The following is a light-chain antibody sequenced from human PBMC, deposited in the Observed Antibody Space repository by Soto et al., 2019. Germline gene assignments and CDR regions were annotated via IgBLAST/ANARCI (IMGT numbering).Light chain of an antibody. J-gene: IGKJ5*01. CDR1: QSVLYNSNNKNY. Sequence: DIVMTQSPDSLAVSLGERATINCKSSQSVLYNSNNKNYSGWYQQKPGQPPKLLIYWASTRESGVPDRFSGSGSGTDFTLTISSLQAEDVAVYYCQQYYSTPCTFGQGTRLEIK. CDR3: QQYYSTPCT. V-gene: IGKV4-1*01. CDR2: WAS.